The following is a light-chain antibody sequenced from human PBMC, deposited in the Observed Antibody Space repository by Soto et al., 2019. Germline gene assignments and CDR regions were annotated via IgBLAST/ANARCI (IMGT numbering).Light chain of an antibody. CDR1: QSVSSN. CDR2: GAS. CDR3: QQYDQWPIT. J-gene: IGKJ1*01. Sequence: EIVMTQSPATLSVSPGERATLSCRASQSVSSNLAWYQQKPGQAPRLLIYGASTRATGIPARFSGSGSGTEFSFTVTSLQSEDFAVYYCQQYDQWPITFGQGTKVDI. V-gene: IGKV3D-15*01.